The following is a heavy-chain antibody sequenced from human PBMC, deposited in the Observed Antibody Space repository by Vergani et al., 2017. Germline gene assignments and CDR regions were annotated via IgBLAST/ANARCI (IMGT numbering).Heavy chain of an antibody. D-gene: IGHD4-23*01. Sequence: QVQLQESGPGLVKPSETLSLTCTVSGGSISSSSYYWGWIRQPPGKGLEWIGSIYYSGSTYYNPSLKSRVTISVDTSKNQFSLKLSSVTAADTAVYYCARASSTVGGAFDIWGQGTMVTVSS. V-gene: IGHV4-39*07. CDR3: ARASSTVGGAFDI. CDR1: GGSISSSSYY. J-gene: IGHJ3*02. CDR2: IYYSGST.